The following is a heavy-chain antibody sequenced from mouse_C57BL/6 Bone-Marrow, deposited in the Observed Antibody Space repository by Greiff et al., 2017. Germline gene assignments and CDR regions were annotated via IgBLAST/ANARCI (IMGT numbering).Heavy chain of an antibody. CDR1: GYAFSTYW. CDR2: IYPGDGDT. J-gene: IGHJ2*01. Sequence: VQLKESGAELVKPGASVKISCKVSGYAFSTYWMNWVKRRPGKGLEWIGQIYPGDGDTNYNGKFKGKATLTADKSSSTAYMQRSSLTSEDSAVYFCARDWDYFDYWGQGTTLTVSS. CDR3: ARDWDYFDY. D-gene: IGHD4-1*01. V-gene: IGHV1-80*01.